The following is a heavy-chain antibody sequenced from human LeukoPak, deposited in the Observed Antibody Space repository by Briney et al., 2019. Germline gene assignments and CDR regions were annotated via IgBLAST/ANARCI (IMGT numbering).Heavy chain of an antibody. V-gene: IGHV4-4*02. CDR2: IYHSGST. D-gene: IGHD3-10*01. CDR1: GGSISSSIW. Sequence: PSGTLSLTCAVSGGSISSSIWWSWVRQPPGKGLEWIGEIYHSGSTNYNPSLKSRVTISVDKSKNQFSLKLSSVTAADTAVYYCARVYGSGSYTPARLDYWGQGTLVTVSS. J-gene: IGHJ4*02. CDR3: ARVYGSGSYTPARLDY.